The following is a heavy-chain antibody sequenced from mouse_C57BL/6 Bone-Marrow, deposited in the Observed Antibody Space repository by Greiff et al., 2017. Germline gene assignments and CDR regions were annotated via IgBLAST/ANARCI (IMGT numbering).Heavy chain of an antibody. V-gene: IGHV1-50*01. CDR1: GYTFTSYW. J-gene: IGHJ2*01. Sequence: QVQLQQPGAELVKPGASVKLSCKASGYTFTSYWMQWVKQRPGQGLEWIGEIDPSDSYTNYNQKFKGKATLTVDTSSSTAYMQLSSLTSEDTAVYYCTTEVRHFDYWGQGTTLTVSS. CDR3: TTEVRHFDY. D-gene: IGHD1-1*01. CDR2: IDPSDSYT.